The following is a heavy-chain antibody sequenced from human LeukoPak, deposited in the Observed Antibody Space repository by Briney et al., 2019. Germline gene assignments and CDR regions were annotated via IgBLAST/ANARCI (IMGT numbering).Heavy chain of an antibody. CDR2: ISGSGGST. Sequence: PGGSLRLSCAASGXTFSNYAVSWVRQAPGKGLEWVSAISGSGGSTYYADSVKGRFTISRDKSKNTLYLQMNSLRAEDTALYYCAKEDTMVRGVDYWGQGTLVTVSS. V-gene: IGHV3-23*01. J-gene: IGHJ4*02. D-gene: IGHD3-10*01. CDR1: GXTFSNYA. CDR3: AKEDTMVRGVDY.